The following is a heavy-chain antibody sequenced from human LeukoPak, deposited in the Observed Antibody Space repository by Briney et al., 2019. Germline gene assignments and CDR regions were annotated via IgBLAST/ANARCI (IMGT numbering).Heavy chain of an antibody. Sequence: SETLTLTCTVSGGSISNRIYSWGWIRQPPGKGLEWIGNIHYTGSTYNNPSLKSRVTTSVDTSKKQFSLKLSSVTAADTAVYFCARVEPTKYYFDSWGQGTLVTVSS. CDR1: GGSISNRIYS. D-gene: IGHD1-14*01. J-gene: IGHJ4*02. V-gene: IGHV4-39*07. CDR2: IHYTGST. CDR3: ARVEPTKYYFDS.